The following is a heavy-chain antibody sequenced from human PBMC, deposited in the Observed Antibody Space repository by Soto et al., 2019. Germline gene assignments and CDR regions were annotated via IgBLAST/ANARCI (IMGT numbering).Heavy chain of an antibody. CDR2: INAGNGNT. Sequence: QVRLVQSGAEVKRPGASVRVSCKASGYTFNSYAMHWVRQAPGQTLEWMGWINAGNGNTKYSQKFQGRVTFTWDTSARTAYMELSSLRSEDTAAYYCASGRKPLWQRNNHFYCMEVWGKGTTVTVSS. D-gene: IGHD1-1*01. CDR3: ASGRKPLWQRNNHFYCMEV. V-gene: IGHV1-3*01. J-gene: IGHJ6*03. CDR1: GYTFNSYA.